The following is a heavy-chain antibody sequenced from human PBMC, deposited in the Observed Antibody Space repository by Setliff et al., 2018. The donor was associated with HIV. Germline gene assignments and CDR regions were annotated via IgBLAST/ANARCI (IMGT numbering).Heavy chain of an antibody. V-gene: IGHV4-34*01. CDR3: VRGGEIYYPIAFDS. CDR1: GGSFSVNY. D-gene: IGHD3-22*01. Sequence: SETLSLTCAVYGGSFSVNYWSWIRQPPGKGLEWIGEINYSGNTNYNPSLKSRVTISIDTSKNQFSLKLSPVTAADTAVYFCVRGGEIYYPIAFDSWGQGTVVTVSS. J-gene: IGHJ4*02. CDR2: INYSGNT.